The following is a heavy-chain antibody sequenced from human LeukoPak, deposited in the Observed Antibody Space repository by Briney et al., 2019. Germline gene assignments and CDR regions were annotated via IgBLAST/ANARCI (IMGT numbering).Heavy chain of an antibody. CDR3: ARGSQQLVETYFDY. V-gene: IGHV1-69*13. D-gene: IGHD6-13*01. Sequence: SVKVSCRASGGTFSNYAINWVRQAPGQGLEWVGGIIPIFGTANYAQKFQGRVTITADESTSTAYMELSSLRSEDTAVYYCARGSQQLVETYFDYWGQGTLVTVSS. J-gene: IGHJ4*02. CDR2: IIPIFGTA. CDR1: GGTFSNYA.